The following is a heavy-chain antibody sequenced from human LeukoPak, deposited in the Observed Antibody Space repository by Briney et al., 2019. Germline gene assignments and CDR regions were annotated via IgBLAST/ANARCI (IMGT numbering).Heavy chain of an antibody. Sequence: SETLSLTCAVYGGSFSGYYWSWIRQPPGKGLEWIGEINHSGSTNYNPSLKSRVTISVDTSKNQFSLKLSSVTAADTAAYYCARARRLRVGTVTHYYYYYMDVWGKGTTVTVSS. D-gene: IGHD4-17*01. J-gene: IGHJ6*03. CDR1: GGSFSGYY. CDR2: INHSGST. CDR3: ARARRLRVGTVTHYYYYYMDV. V-gene: IGHV4-34*01.